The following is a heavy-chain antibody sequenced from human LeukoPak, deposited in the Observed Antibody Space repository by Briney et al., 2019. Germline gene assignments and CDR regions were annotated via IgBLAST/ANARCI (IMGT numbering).Heavy chain of an antibody. CDR2: MSYDGSNK. CDR1: GFTFSSYA. J-gene: IGHJ5*02. CDR3: AIPGAP. V-gene: IGHV3-30-3*01. D-gene: IGHD1-14*01. Sequence: GRSLRLSCAASGFTFSSYAMHWVRQAPGKGLEWVAVMSYDGSNKYYADSVKGRFTISRDNSKNTLYLQMNSLRAEDTAVYYCAIPGAPWGQGTLVTVSS.